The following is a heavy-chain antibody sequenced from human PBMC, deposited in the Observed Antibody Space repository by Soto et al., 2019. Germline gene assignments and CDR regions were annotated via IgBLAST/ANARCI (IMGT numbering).Heavy chain of an antibody. V-gene: IGHV1-69*08. CDR3: ARDPGNQLLIDY. J-gene: IGHJ4*02. Sequence: QVQLVQSGAEVKKPGSSVRVSCKASGDTFSTYTISWLRQAPGQGFEWLGRSIPILDVASYAQSFQGRVTITADKSTSTAYMELNSLRSEDTAVYYCARDPGNQLLIDYWGQGALVTVSS. CDR1: GDTFSTYT. CDR2: SIPILDVA. D-gene: IGHD2-2*01.